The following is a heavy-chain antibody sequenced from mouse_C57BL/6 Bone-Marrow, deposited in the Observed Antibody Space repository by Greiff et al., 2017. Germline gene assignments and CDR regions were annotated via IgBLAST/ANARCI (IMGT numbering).Heavy chain of an antibody. V-gene: IGHV1-18*01. CDR2: INPNNGFT. J-gene: IGHJ3*01. CDR1: GYTFTEYT. CDR3: ARIGPYYRYDGWFAY. D-gene: IGHD2-14*01. Sequence: EVQLQQSGPELVKPGASVKISCKTSGYTFTEYTMHWVKQSHGKSLEWIGGINPNNGFTTYNQKFKVKATLTVDKSSTTAYMELRSLTSEASAVYYCARIGPYYRYDGWFAYWGQGTLVTVSA.